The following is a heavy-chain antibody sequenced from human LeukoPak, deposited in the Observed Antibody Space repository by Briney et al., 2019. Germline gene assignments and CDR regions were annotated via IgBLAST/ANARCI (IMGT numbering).Heavy chain of an antibody. V-gene: IGHV3-53*01. CDR3: ARDSGRFDVFDI. CDR1: GFTVSTNY. Sequence: GGSLRLSCAASGFTVSTNYMGWVRQAPGKGLEWVSVIYSDGRTYYADSVKGRFTISRDNSKNTLYLQMNSLRAEDTAVYYCARDSGRFDVFDIWGQGTMVTVSS. D-gene: IGHD3-10*01. J-gene: IGHJ3*02. CDR2: IYSDGRT.